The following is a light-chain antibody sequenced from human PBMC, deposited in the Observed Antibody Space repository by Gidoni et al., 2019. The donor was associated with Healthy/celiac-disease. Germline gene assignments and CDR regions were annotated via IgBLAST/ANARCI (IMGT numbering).Light chain of an antibody. CDR1: QDISNY. J-gene: IGKJ4*01. Sequence: DIQMTPSPSSLSASVGDRVTITSQASQDISNYLNWYQQKPGKSPKLLIYDAYKLETGGPSRFSGSGSGTDLTFTISSLQTEDIAKYYWQQYDNLPLTFGGGTKVEIK. V-gene: IGKV1-33*01. CDR2: DAY. CDR3: QQYDNLPLT.